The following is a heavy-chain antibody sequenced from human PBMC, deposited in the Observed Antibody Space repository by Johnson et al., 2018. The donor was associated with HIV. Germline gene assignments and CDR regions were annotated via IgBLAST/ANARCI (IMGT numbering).Heavy chain of an antibody. Sequence: VQLVESGGGLVKPGGSLRLSCAASGFTFTNAWMTWVRQAPGKGLEWVGRIKSKTDGGTTDYAAPVKGKFSISRDDSKNTLYLQMNSLKTEDTAVYYCRTGFGSWAFDIWGQGTMVTVSS. V-gene: IGHV3-15*05. CDR1: GFTFTNAW. CDR3: RTGFGSWAFDI. J-gene: IGHJ3*02. CDR2: IKSKTDGGTT. D-gene: IGHD6-13*01.